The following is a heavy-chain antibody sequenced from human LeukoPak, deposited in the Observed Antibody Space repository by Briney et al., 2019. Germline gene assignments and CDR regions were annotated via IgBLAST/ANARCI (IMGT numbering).Heavy chain of an antibody. J-gene: IGHJ4*02. CDR2: IYYSGNT. D-gene: IGHD7-27*01. Sequence: PSETLSFTCTVSGGSISSYYWSWIRQPPGKGLEWIGYIYYSGNTNYNPSLKSRVTISVDTSKNQFSLKLSYVTAADTAVYFCARESSWGNFDYWGQGTLVTVSS. CDR3: ARESSWGNFDY. V-gene: IGHV4-59*01. CDR1: GGSISSYY.